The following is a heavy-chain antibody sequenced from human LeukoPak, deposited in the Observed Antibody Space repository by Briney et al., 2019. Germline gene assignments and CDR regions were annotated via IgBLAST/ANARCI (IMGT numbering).Heavy chain of an antibody. V-gene: IGHV4-39*07. CDR1: GDSISSSSYF. Sequence: AETLSLTCTVSGDSISSSSYFWGWIHQSPGQGLEWIGTSYYTRNTYYNPSLKSRVTISLDTSRNQFSLRLTSVIVADTALYYCARMRSYWYFDLWGRGTLVAVSS. D-gene: IGHD2-15*01. CDR2: SYYTRNT. CDR3: ARMRSYWYFDL. J-gene: IGHJ2*01.